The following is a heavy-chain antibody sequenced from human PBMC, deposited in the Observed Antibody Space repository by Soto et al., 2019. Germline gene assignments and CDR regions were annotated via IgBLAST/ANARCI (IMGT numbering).Heavy chain of an antibody. CDR2: IIPIFGTA. Sequence: SVKVSCKASGGTFSSYAISWVRQAPGQGLEWMGGIIPIFGTANYAQKFQGRVTITADESTSTAYMELSSLRSEDTAVYYCARALTNDRDGYNFYYYYGMDVWGQGATVTVSS. CDR1: GGTFSSYA. D-gene: IGHD5-12*01. CDR3: ARALTNDRDGYNFYYYYGMDV. J-gene: IGHJ6*02. V-gene: IGHV1-69*13.